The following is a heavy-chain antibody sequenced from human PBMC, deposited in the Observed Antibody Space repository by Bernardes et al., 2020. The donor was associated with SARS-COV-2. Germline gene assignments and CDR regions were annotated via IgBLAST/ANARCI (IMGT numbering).Heavy chain of an antibody. D-gene: IGHD3-10*01. Sequence: GSLRLSCAASGFPVSSYWMHWVRQAPGEGLVWVSRINSDGSNTIYADSVKGRFTISSDRSKNTVYLQMNSLRVEDTAVYYCARKTGHDYGMDVWGQGTTVAVSS. CDR3: ARKTGHDYGMDV. CDR2: INSDGSNT. J-gene: IGHJ6*02. V-gene: IGHV3-74*01. CDR1: GFPVSSYW.